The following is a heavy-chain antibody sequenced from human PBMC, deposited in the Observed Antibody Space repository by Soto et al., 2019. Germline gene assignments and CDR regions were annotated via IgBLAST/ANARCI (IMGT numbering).Heavy chain of an antibody. V-gene: IGHV3-64*01. CDR3: VRDTSFDY. Sequence: GGSQRLSCEASGFTFGAYAVHWVRQAPGKGLEYVSAISSNGDITYYANSVKGRFTISRDNSKNTVYLQVGSLRAEDMAVYYCVRDTSFDYWGQGTLVTVSS. J-gene: IGHJ4*02. CDR2: ISSNGDIT. CDR1: GFTFGAYA.